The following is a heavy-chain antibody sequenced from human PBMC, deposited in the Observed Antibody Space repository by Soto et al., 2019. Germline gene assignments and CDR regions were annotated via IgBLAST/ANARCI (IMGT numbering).Heavy chain of an antibody. CDR1: GYTFTSYD. CDR2: MNPNSGNT. V-gene: IGHV1-8*01. D-gene: IGHD2-15*01. J-gene: IGHJ5*02. Sequence: GASVKVSCKASGYTFTSYDINWERQATGQGLEWMGWMNPNSGNTGYAQKFQGRVTMTRNTSISTAYMELSSLRSEDTAVYYCARAWDIVVNWFDPWGQGTLVTVSS. CDR3: ARAWDIVVNWFDP.